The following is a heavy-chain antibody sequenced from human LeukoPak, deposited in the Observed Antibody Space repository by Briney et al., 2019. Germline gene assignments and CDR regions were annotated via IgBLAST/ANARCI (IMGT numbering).Heavy chain of an antibody. CDR1: GGSISSSSYY. J-gene: IGHJ3*02. CDR3: ARVELSRYCSGGSCRGAFDI. CDR2: IYYSGST. V-gene: IGHV4-39*07. D-gene: IGHD2-15*01. Sequence: SETLSLTCTVSGGSISSSSYYWGWIRQPPGKGLEWIGSIYYSGSTNYNPSLKSRVTISVDTSKNQFSLKLSSVTAADTAVYYCARVELSRYCSGGSCRGAFDIWGQGTMVTVSS.